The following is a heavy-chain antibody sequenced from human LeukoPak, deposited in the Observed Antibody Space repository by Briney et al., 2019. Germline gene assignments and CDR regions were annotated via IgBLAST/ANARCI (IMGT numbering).Heavy chain of an antibody. Sequence: GASVKVSCKVSGYTLTELSMHWVRQAPGKGLEWMGGFDPEDGETIYAQKFQGRVTMTEDTSTDTAYMELSSLRSEDTAVYYCATDGLGGSYYPRSFDYWGQGTLVTVSS. CDR1: GYTLTELS. V-gene: IGHV1-24*01. CDR3: ATDGLGGSYYPRSFDY. D-gene: IGHD1-26*01. CDR2: FDPEDGET. J-gene: IGHJ4*02.